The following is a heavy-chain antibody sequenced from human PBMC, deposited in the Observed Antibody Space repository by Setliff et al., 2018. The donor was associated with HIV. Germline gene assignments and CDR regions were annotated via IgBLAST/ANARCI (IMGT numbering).Heavy chain of an antibody. V-gene: IGHV4-4*08. Sequence: NPLETLSLTCDVSGGSISDFYWSWIRQSPRWGLEWIGYVHTSGSSNYNLSLKSRATISVDTSTNQFSLKLTSLTAADTAVYYCVRGGTGWLRGLFDYWGRGILVTVSS. CDR2: VHTSGSS. CDR3: VRGGTGWLRGLFDY. J-gene: IGHJ4*02. D-gene: IGHD5-12*01. CDR1: GGSISDFY.